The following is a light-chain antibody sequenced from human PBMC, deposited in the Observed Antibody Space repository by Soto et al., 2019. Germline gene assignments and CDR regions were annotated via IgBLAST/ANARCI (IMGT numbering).Light chain of an antibody. CDR2: DVS. CDR3: CSFAGSSTYV. J-gene: IGLJ1*01. CDR1: SSDVGGYNY. V-gene: IGLV2-11*01. Sequence: QSALTQPRSVSGSPGQSVTISCTGTSSDVGGYNYVSWYQQHPGKAPKLMIYDVSKRPSGVPDRFSGSKSGNTASLTISGLQAEDEADYYCCSFAGSSTYVFGPRTNVTVL.